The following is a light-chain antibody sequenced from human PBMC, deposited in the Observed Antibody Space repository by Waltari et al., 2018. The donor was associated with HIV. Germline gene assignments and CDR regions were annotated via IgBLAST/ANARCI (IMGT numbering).Light chain of an antibody. CDR3: QQSYSSLLVS. J-gene: IGKJ4*01. CDR2: GAS. CDR1: QNISHY. V-gene: IGKV1-39*01. Sequence: DIQMTQSPSSLSASVGDNVTITCRSSQNISHYLNWYRQKPGKAPDLLISGASTLQSEAPPRFSGAGFGTDFTLTINSLEPADSATYFCQQSYSSLLVSFGGGTKVEVK.